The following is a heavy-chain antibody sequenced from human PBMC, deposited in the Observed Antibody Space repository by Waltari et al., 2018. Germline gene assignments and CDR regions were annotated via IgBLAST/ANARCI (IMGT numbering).Heavy chain of an antibody. D-gene: IGHD3-10*01. CDR2: IIPIFGTP. V-gene: IGHV1-69*06. CDR3: ARTVGDIMLHFAN. Sequence: QVHLVQSAAEVKKPWSSLKLSCKVSGPKFNNYAISWVRQTPGQGLEWMGGIIPIFGTPYYAQKFQATATITADRSTTTAYLELSSLRSEDTAFYFCARTVGDIMLHFANWGQGTLVTVSS. CDR1: GPKFNNYA. J-gene: IGHJ4*02.